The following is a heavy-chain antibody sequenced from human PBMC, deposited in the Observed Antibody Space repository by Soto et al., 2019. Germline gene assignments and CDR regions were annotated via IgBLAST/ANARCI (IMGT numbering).Heavy chain of an antibody. Sequence: QVQLQESGPGLVKPSETLSLTCTGSGGSISSYYWSWMRHPPGKGLEWIGYIYYSGSTNYNPSPMTPVTTSVDASKNQFALKRSSVTAADTAVYYCASVWGGAFDIWGKETMVTVSS. J-gene: IGHJ3*02. CDR1: GGSISSYY. CDR3: ASVWGGAFDI. D-gene: IGHD3-16*01. CDR2: IYYSGST. V-gene: IGHV4-59*01.